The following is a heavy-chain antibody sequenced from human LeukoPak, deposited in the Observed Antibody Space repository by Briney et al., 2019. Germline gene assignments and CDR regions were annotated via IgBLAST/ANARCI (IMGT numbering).Heavy chain of an antibody. D-gene: IGHD6-13*01. CDR3: ARDGAAAGTGNWFDP. Sequence: PSETLSLTCTVSGGSISSYYWSWIRQPPGKGLEWIGYIYYSGSTNYNPSLKSRVTISVDTSKNQFSLKLSSVTAADTAVYYCARDGAAAGTGNWFDPWGQGTLVTVSS. CDR1: GGSISSYY. CDR2: IYYSGST. J-gene: IGHJ5*02. V-gene: IGHV4-59*01.